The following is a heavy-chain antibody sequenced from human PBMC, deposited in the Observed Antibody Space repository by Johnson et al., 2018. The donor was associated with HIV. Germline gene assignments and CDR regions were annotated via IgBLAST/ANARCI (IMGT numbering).Heavy chain of an antibody. CDR1: GFTFSDYY. J-gene: IGHJ3*02. Sequence: VQLVESGGGLVQPGRSLRLSCAASGFTFSDYYMSWIRQAPGKGLEWVSAISGSGGSTYYADSVKGRFTISRDNSKNTLYLQMNSLRAEDTAVYYCARDNNLSSAFDIWGQGTMVTVSS. CDR3: ARDNNLSSAFDI. V-gene: IGHV3-23*04. D-gene: IGHD2/OR15-2a*01. CDR2: ISGSGGST.